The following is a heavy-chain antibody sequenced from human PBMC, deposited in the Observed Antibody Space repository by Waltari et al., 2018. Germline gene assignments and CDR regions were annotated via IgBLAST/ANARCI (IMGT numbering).Heavy chain of an antibody. J-gene: IGHJ4*02. CDR3: AREHYGGGF. CDR1: GFTVSSNY. Sequence: EVQLVESGGGLIQPGGSPRLSCAASGFTVSSNYMTWVRQAPGKGLEWVSVIYSGGTTYYADSVKGRFTISRDNSKNTVYLQWNSLTVEDTAVYYCAREHYGGGFWGQGTLVTVSS. V-gene: IGHV3-53*01. CDR2: IYSGGTT. D-gene: IGHD4-17*01.